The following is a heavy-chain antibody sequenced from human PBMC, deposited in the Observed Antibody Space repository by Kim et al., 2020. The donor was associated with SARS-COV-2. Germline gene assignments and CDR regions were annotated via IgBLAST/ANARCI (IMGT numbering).Heavy chain of an antibody. D-gene: IGHD6-19*01. CDR2: ISGSGGST. J-gene: IGHJ3*02. CDR1: GFTFSSYA. V-gene: IGHV3-23*01. Sequence: GGSLRLSCAASGFTFSSYAMSWVRQAPGKGLEWVSAISGSGGSTYYADSVKGRFTISRDNSKNTLYLQMNSLRAEDTAVYYCAKVLKGSGWYGATGAFDIWGQGTMVTVSS. CDR3: AKVLKGSGWYGATGAFDI.